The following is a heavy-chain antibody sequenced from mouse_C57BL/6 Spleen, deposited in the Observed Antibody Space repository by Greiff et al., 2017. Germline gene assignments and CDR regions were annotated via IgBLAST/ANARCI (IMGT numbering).Heavy chain of an antibody. CDR2: ISSGSSTN. Sequence: EVQGVESGGGLVKPGGSLKLSCAASGFTFSDYGMHWVRQAPEKGLEWVAYISSGSSTNYYADTVKGRFTITGDNAKNTLYLQMTSLRSEDTAIYYCARVYDEDAMDYWGQGTSVTVSS. CDR1: GFTFSDYG. CDR3: ARVYDEDAMDY. D-gene: IGHD2-4*01. V-gene: IGHV5-17*01. J-gene: IGHJ4*01.